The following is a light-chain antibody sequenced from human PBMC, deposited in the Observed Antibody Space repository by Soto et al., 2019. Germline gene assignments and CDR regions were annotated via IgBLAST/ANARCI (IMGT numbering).Light chain of an antibody. J-gene: IGKJ1*01. Sequence: EIVMTQSPATLSVSPGERAAPSCRASQSVSSNLAWYQQKPGQAPRLLIYGASTRATGIPARFSGSGSGTEFTLTISSLQSEDFAVYYCQQYNNWPWTFGQGTKVEIQ. CDR2: GAS. CDR3: QQYNNWPWT. V-gene: IGKV3-15*01. CDR1: QSVSSN.